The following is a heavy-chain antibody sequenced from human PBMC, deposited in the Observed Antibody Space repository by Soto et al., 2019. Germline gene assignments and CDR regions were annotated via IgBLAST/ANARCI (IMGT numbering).Heavy chain of an antibody. Sequence: QVQLVESGGGVVQPGRSLRLSCAASGFTFSSYGMHWVRQAPGKGLEWVAVIWYDGSNKYYADSVKGRFTISRDNSKNTLYLQMNSLRAEDTAVYYCARRAPTMVRGATNYYYYYMDVWGKGTTVTVSS. CDR2: IWYDGSNK. CDR1: GFTFSSYG. J-gene: IGHJ6*03. CDR3: ARRAPTMVRGATNYYYYYMDV. D-gene: IGHD3-10*01. V-gene: IGHV3-33*01.